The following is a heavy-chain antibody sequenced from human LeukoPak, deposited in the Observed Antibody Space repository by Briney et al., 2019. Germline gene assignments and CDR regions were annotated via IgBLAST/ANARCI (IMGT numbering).Heavy chain of an antibody. V-gene: IGHV3-74*01. D-gene: IGHD6-6*01. CDR3: ARGPNSNWSGLDF. CDR1: GFTFSTYW. Sequence: GGSLRLSCAASGFTFSTYWMHWVRQAPGEGLVWVSRIKSDGSDTSYADSVKGRFTISRDNAKNTLYLQMNSLRAEDTAVYYCARGPNSNWSGLDFWGQGTLLTVSS. CDR2: IKSDGSDT. J-gene: IGHJ4*02.